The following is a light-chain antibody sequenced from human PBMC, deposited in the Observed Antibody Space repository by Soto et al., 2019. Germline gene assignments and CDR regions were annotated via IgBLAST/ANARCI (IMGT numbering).Light chain of an antibody. Sequence: EIVLTQSPGTLSLSPGERATLSCRASQSVSRSYFAWYQQKPGQAPRLLIYGASIRATGIPDRFSGSGSGTDFPLTMNGLEPEDFAVYYCQQYGSAPPWTCGQGTKVEIK. V-gene: IGKV3-20*01. CDR3: QQYGSAPPWT. CDR2: GAS. J-gene: IGKJ1*01. CDR1: QSVSRSY.